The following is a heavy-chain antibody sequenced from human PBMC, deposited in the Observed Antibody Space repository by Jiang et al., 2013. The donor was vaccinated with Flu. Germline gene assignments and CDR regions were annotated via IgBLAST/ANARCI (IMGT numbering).Heavy chain of an antibody. V-gene: IGHV1-46*03. Sequence: GAEVKKPGASVKVSCKASGYGFTSYYVHWVRQAPGQGLEWVGIINPGGGRTSYPQKFQGRVTMTTDTSTGTVYMELSSLRSEDTAVYYCARGWDLHYFDSWGQGTLVAVSS. CDR1: GYGFTSYY. CDR2: INPGGGRT. J-gene: IGHJ4*02. D-gene: IGHD4-23*01. CDR3: ARGWDLHYFDS.